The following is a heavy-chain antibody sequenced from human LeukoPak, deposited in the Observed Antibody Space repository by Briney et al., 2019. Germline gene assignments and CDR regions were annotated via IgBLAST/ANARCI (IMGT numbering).Heavy chain of an antibody. CDR2: IKQDGSEK. CDR3: ARDHIVVVPAAHPPDV. Sequence: PGGSLRLSCAASGFTFSSYWMSWVRKAPGKGLEWVANIKQDGSEKYYVDSVKGRFTISRDNAKNSLYLQMNSLRAEDTAVYYCARDHIVVVPAAHPPDVWGQGTTVTVSS. V-gene: IGHV3-7*03. J-gene: IGHJ6*02. CDR1: GFTFSSYW. D-gene: IGHD2-2*01.